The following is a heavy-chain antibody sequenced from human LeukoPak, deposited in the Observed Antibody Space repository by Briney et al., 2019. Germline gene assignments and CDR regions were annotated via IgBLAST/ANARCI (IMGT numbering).Heavy chain of an antibody. CDR2: INAGNGNT. CDR3: ARDGFLYRGGWFAP. D-gene: IGHD4-11*01. V-gene: IGHV1-3*01. Sequence: ASVKVSCKASGYTFTSYAMHWVRQAPGQRLEWMGWINAGNGNTKYSQKFQGRVTITRDTSASTAYMELSSLRSEDTAVYYCARDGFLYRGGWFAPWGQGTLVTVSS. CDR1: GYTFTSYA. J-gene: IGHJ5*02.